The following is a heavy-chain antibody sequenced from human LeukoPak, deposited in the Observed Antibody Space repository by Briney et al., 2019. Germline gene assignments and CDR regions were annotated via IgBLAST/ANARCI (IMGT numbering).Heavy chain of an antibody. J-gene: IGHJ6*02. D-gene: IGHD2-21*02. V-gene: IGHV1-2*04. CDR1: GYTFTCYY. CDR2: INPNSGGT. CDR3: ARDCGGDCHNGMDV. Sequence: ASVKVSCKASGYTFTCYYMHWVRQAPGQGLEWMGWINPNSGGTNYAQKFQGWVTMTRDTSISTAYMELSRLRSDDTAVYYCARDCGGDCHNGMDVWGQGTTVTVSS.